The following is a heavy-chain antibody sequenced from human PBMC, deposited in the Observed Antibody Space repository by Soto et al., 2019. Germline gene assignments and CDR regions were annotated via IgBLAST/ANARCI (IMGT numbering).Heavy chain of an antibody. CDR2: IYYSGST. Sequence: QLQLQESGSGLVKSSQSLSLTCAVSGGSISSGSYSWSWIRQPPGKGLEWIGYIYYSGSTYYNPSLKSRVTILLDRSKNQFSLKLSSVTAADTAVYFCARRGLDYGANSDFFDYWGQGTLVTVSS. CDR1: GGSISSGSYS. D-gene: IGHD4-17*01. J-gene: IGHJ4*02. V-gene: IGHV4-30-2*01. CDR3: ARRGLDYGANSDFFDY.